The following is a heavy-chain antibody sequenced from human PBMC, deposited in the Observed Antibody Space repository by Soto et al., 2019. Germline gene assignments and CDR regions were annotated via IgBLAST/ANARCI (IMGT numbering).Heavy chain of an antibody. CDR1: GGSISNYY. D-gene: IGHD2-2*01. J-gene: IGHJ5*02. CDR3: ARDRIRSSSADWPEWFDP. V-gene: IGHV4-59*01. CDR2: IHHSGGT. Sequence: QVQLQESGPGLVKPSETLSLTCTVSGGSISNYYWSWIRQPPGKGLEWIGYIHHSGGTNYNPSLKSRVTISLDTSKNQFSLKLSSVTAADTAVYYCARDRIRSSSADWPEWFDPWGQGTLVTVSS.